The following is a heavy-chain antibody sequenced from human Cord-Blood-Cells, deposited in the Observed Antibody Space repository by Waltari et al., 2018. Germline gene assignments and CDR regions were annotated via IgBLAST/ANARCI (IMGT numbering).Heavy chain of an antibody. D-gene: IGHD4-17*01. CDR1: GFTFSSYG. V-gene: IGHV3-30*18. Sequence: QVQLVESGGGVVQPGRSLRLSCAASGFTFSSYGMHWVRQAPGKGLEWVAVISYDGSNKYYADSVKGRFTISRDNSKNTLYLQMNSLRAEDTAVYYCAKVDYGGKYYGMDVWGQGTTVTVSS. CDR3: AKVDYGGKYYGMDV. CDR2: ISYDGSNK. J-gene: IGHJ6*02.